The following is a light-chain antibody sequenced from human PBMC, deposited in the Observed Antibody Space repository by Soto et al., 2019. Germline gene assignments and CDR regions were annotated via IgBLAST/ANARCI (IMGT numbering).Light chain of an antibody. CDR1: SSDVGGYDS. CDR2: DVT. Sequence: QSALTQPRSVSGSPGQSVTISCTGTSSDVGGYDSVSWYQQHPGKAPKLMIYDVTNRPSGVPDRFSGSRSGNTASLTISGLQAEDDADYYCCSYAGSSTPYVFGTGTKVTVL. CDR3: CSYAGSSTPYV. V-gene: IGLV2-11*01. J-gene: IGLJ1*01.